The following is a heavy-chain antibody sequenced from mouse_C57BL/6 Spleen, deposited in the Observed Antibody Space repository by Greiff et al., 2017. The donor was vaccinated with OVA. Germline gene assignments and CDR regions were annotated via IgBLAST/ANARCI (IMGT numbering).Heavy chain of an antibody. CDR3: ARDYYGSSYGFAY. CDR2: IWTGGCT. V-gene: IGHV2-9-1*01. CDR1: GFSLTSYA. J-gene: IGHJ3*01. D-gene: IGHD1-1*01. Sequence: VQRVESGPGLVAPSQSLSITCTVSGFSLTSYAISWVRQPPGKGLEWLGVIWTGGCTNYNSALKSRLSISKDNSKSQVFLKMNSLQTDDTARYYCARDYYGSSYGFAYWGQGTLVTVSA.